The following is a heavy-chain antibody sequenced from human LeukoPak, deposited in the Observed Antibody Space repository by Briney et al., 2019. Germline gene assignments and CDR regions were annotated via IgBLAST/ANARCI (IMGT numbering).Heavy chain of an antibody. CDR3: ARATTPNYGSGSYEI. J-gene: IGHJ3*02. D-gene: IGHD3-10*01. V-gene: IGHV5-10-1*01. Sequence: GESLRISCKGSGYSFASYWISWVRQMPGKGLEWMGRNDPSDSYTNYSPSFQGHVTISADKSISTAYLQWSSLKASDTAMYYCARATTPNYGSGSYEIWGQGTMVTVSS. CDR1: GYSFASYW. CDR2: NDPSDSYT.